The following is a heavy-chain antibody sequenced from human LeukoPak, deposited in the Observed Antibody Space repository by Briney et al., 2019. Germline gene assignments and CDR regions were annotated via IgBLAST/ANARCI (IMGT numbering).Heavy chain of an antibody. D-gene: IGHD3-22*01. J-gene: IGHJ4*02. V-gene: IGHV1-18*01. Sequence: ASVKVSCKASGYTFTSYGISWVRQAPGQGLESMGWIGAYNVNTNYAQKLQGRVTMTTDTSTSTAYMELRGLRSDDTAVYYCARDYYDSSGYRQNYFDYWGQGTLVTVSS. CDR3: ARDYYDSSGYRQNYFDY. CDR1: GYTFTSYG. CDR2: IGAYNVNT.